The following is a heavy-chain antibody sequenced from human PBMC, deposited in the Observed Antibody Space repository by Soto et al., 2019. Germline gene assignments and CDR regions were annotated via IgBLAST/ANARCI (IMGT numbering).Heavy chain of an antibody. Sequence: ASVKVSCKASGGTFSSYAISWVRQAPGQGLEWMGGIIPIFGTANYAQKFQGRVTITAGESTSTAYMELSSLRSEDTAVYYCARDDYLTAGYSSSWWGSYYGMDVWGQGTTVTVSS. CDR1: GGTFSSYA. J-gene: IGHJ6*02. CDR3: ARDDYLTAGYSSSWWGSYYGMDV. D-gene: IGHD6-13*01. V-gene: IGHV1-69*13. CDR2: IIPIFGTA.